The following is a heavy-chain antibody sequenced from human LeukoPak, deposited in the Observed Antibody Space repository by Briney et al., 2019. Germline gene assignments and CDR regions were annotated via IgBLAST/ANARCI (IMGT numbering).Heavy chain of an antibody. D-gene: IGHD6-19*01. CDR1: GFTFSSYA. CDR3: AKGSGWYDTPFDY. Sequence: GGSLRLSCAASGFTFSSYAMSWVRQAPGKGLEWVSAISGSGGSTYYADSVKGRFTISRDNSKNTLYLQMNSLRADDTAVYYCAKGSGWYDTPFDYWGQGTLVTVSS. CDR2: ISGSGGST. V-gene: IGHV3-23*01. J-gene: IGHJ4*02.